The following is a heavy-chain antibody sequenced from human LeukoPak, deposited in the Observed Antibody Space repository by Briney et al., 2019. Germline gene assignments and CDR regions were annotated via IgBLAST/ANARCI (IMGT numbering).Heavy chain of an antibody. D-gene: IGHD4-17*01. J-gene: IGHJ4*02. CDR3: ARDYADYVGYFFFDY. CDR1: GFTFNNYA. CDR2: ISGGGETT. Sequence: PGGSLRLSCAASGFTFNNYAMNWVRQAPGKGLEWVSSISGGGETTYYADSAKGRFTISRDNSQNTLYLQMNSLRAEDTAVYCCARDYADYVGYFFFDYWGQGTLATVSS. V-gene: IGHV3-23*01.